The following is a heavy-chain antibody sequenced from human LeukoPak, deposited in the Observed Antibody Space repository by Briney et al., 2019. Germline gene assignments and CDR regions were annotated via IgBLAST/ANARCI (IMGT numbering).Heavy chain of an antibody. Sequence: PGGSLRLSCAASGFTFSSFVMSWVRQAPGKGLEWVSAISGSGGSTYYADSVKGRFTISRDNSKNTLYLQMNSLRAEDTAVYYCAKHSSGYYPVDYWGQGTLVTVSS. CDR2: ISGSGGST. J-gene: IGHJ4*02. V-gene: IGHV3-23*01. CDR1: GFTFSSFV. CDR3: AKHSSGYYPVDY. D-gene: IGHD3-22*01.